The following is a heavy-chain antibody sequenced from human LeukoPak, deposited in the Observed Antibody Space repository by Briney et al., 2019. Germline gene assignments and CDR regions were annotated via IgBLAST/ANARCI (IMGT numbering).Heavy chain of an antibody. CDR3: ARDLYCSSTSCYGPMGYYFDY. D-gene: IGHD2-2*01. J-gene: IGHJ4*02. Sequence: KPGGSLRLSCAASGFTFSDYYMSWIRQAPGKGLEWASYISSSSSYTNYADSVEGRFTISRDNAKNSLYLQMNSLRAEDTAVYYCARDLYCSSTSCYGPMGYYFDYWGQGTLVTVSS. CDR1: GFTFSDYY. CDR2: ISSSSSYT. V-gene: IGHV3-11*05.